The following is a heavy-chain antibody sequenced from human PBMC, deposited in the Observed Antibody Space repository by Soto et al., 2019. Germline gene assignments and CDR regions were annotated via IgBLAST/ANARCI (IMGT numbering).Heavy chain of an antibody. Sequence: EVQLVQSGAEVKKPGESLKISCKGSGYTFTSNWIGWVRQMPGKGLEWMGIIYPGDSETRYSPSFQGKVTISADKSINTAYVQWSSLKASDTAIYYCARTFGGHLYSFDFWGKGTLVTVSS. J-gene: IGHJ4*02. V-gene: IGHV5-51*03. CDR3: ARTFGGHLYSFDF. D-gene: IGHD3-16*01. CDR2: IYPGDSET. CDR1: GYTFTSNW.